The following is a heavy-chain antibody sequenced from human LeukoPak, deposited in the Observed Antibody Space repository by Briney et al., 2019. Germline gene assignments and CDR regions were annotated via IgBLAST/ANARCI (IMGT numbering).Heavy chain of an antibody. D-gene: IGHD4-11*01. V-gene: IGHV4-59*01. CDR3: ARLVDYSNGGEPDILEM. Sequence: PSETLSLTCTVSGGSISSNYWSWIRQPPGKGPEWIASINYSGRTKYNPSLQSRLTISLDTSKNLFSLQLISVTAADTAGYYCARLVDYSNGGEPDILEMCGQRTMVTVSS. CDR1: GGSISSNY. CDR2: INYSGRT. J-gene: IGHJ3*02.